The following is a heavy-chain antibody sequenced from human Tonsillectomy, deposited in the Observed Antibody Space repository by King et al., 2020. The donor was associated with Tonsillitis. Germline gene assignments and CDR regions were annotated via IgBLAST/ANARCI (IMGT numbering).Heavy chain of an antibody. J-gene: IGHJ4*02. CDR3: ARGGSSGGWYYFDY. CDR1: GGSISSGSYY. D-gene: IGHD6-19*01. Sequence: QLQESGPGLVKPSQTLSLTCTVSGGSISSGSYYWSWIRQPAGKGLEWIGCIYTSGSTNYNPSLKSRVTISVDTSKNQFSLKLSSVTAADTAVYYCARGGSSGGWYYFDYWGQGTLVTVSS. V-gene: IGHV4-61*02. CDR2: IYTSGST.